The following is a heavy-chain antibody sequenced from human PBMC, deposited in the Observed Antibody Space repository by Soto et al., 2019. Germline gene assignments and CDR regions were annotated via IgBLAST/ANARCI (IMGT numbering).Heavy chain of an antibody. J-gene: IGHJ4*02. CDR3: TSLMDIVATIPFDY. Sequence: EVQLVESGGGLVQPGGSLKLSCAASGFTFSGSAMHWVRQASGKGLEWVGRIRSKANSYATAYAASVKGRFTISRDDSKNTAYLQMNSLKTEDTAVYYCTSLMDIVATIPFDYWGQGTLVTVSS. D-gene: IGHD5-12*01. CDR1: GFTFSGSA. V-gene: IGHV3-73*01. CDR2: IRSKANSYAT.